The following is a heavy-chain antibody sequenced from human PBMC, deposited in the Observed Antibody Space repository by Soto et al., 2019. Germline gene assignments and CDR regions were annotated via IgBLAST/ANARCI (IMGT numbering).Heavy chain of an antibody. D-gene: IGHD3-10*01. J-gene: IGHJ4*02. V-gene: IGHV3-23*01. CDR2: ISGSGGST. CDR3: GRPRGPSDY. Sequence: GGSLRLSCAVSGFTVSNNYMSWVRQAPGKGLEWVSAISGSGGSTYYADSVKGRFTISRDNSKNTLYLQMNSLRAEDTAVYYCGRPRGPSDYWGQGTLVTVSS. CDR1: GFTVSNNY.